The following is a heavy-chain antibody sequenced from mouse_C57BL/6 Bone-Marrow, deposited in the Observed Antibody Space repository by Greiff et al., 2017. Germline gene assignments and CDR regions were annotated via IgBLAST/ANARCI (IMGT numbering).Heavy chain of an antibody. CDR2: IRSKRNNYAT. Sequence: EVQLVASGGGLVQPKGSLKLSCAASGFSFNTYAMNWVRQAPGKGLEWVARIRSKRNNYATYYAGSVKDRFTISRDDSESMLSLQMNNLKTEDTSIYYCVRRFDCYYDAMDYWSQGTSVTVSS. V-gene: IGHV10-1*01. CDR3: VRRFDCYYDAMDY. CDR1: GFSFNTYA. J-gene: IGHJ4*01. D-gene: IGHD2-3*01.